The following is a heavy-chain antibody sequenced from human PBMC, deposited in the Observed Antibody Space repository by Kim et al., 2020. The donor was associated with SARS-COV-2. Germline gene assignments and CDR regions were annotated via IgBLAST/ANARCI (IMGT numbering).Heavy chain of an antibody. CDR2: INLDGGRT. D-gene: IGHD3-10*01. CDR1: GFTLDDFG. Sequence: GGSLRLSCAAPGFTLDDFGMSWVRQAPGKGLDGVSGINLDGGRTGSADPGKGRSTISRANAKNSLYLQMNSLRAEATPLINCARGGELFGVWGQGTPVP. J-gene: IGHJ1*01. CDR3: ARGGELFGV. V-gene: IGHV3-20*01.